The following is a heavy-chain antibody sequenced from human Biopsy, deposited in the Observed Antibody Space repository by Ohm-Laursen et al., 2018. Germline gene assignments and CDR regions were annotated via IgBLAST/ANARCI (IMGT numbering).Heavy chain of an antibody. CDR3: AADINVWNVNY. Sequence: SVKVSCKVSGYTLTALSMHWVLQAPGRGLEWMGGFAPENGKTIYAQKFQGRITMTEDTSTDTAYMELSSLRSEDTAVYYCAADINVWNVNYWGQGTQVTVSS. CDR2: FAPENGKT. V-gene: IGHV1-24*01. D-gene: IGHD1-1*01. CDR1: GYTLTALS. J-gene: IGHJ4*02.